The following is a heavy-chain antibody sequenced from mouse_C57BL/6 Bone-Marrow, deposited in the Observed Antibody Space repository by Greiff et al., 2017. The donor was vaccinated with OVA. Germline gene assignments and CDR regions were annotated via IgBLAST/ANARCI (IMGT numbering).Heavy chain of an antibody. Sequence: VQLQQPGAELVKPGASVKLSCKASGYTFTSYWMHWVKQRPGRGLEWIGRIDPNRGGTKYNEKFKSKATLTVDKPSSTAYMQLSSLTSEDSAVYYCARLYYGSSYGYFDYWGQGTTLTVSS. CDR2: IDPNRGGT. V-gene: IGHV1-72*01. J-gene: IGHJ2*01. D-gene: IGHD1-1*01. CDR1: GYTFTSYW. CDR3: ARLYYGSSYGYFDY.